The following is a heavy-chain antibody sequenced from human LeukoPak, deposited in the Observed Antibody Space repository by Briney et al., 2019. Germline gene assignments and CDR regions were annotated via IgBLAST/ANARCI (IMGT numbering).Heavy chain of an antibody. V-gene: IGHV1-18*01. Sequence: ASVKVSCKASGYTFASYDISWVRQAPAQGLEWMGWISAYNGYTNYAQNLQGRVAMTTDTSTSTAYMELRSLRSDDTAVYYCARGGQWEPPDCWGQGTLVTVSS. D-gene: IGHD1-26*01. CDR2: ISAYNGYT. CDR1: GYTFASYD. CDR3: ARGGQWEPPDC. J-gene: IGHJ4*02.